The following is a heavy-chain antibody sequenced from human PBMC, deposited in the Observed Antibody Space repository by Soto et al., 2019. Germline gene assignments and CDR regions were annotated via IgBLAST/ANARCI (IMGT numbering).Heavy chain of an antibody. J-gene: IGHJ4*02. D-gene: IGHD2-15*01. CDR1: GYSFSNHW. CDR3: ARGRKGPCIAGNCYLFDY. CDR2: IDPSDSNT. V-gene: IGHV5-10-1*01. Sequence: PGESLKISCNGSGYSFSNHWISWLRQMPGKGLEWMGRIDPSDSNTYHSPSLQGHVTISADKSIGTAYLQWSSLKASDTAIYYCARGRKGPCIAGNCYLFDYWGQGTLVTVSS.